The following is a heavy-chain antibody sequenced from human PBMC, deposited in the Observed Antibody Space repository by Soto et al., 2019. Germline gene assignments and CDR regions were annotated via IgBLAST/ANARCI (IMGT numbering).Heavy chain of an antibody. CDR2: IYYSGST. CDR1: GGSISSYY. CDR3: ARTPPDYDFWSGYYPVWFDP. D-gene: IGHD3-3*01. Sequence: PSETLSLTCTVSGGSISSYYWSWIRQPPGNGLEWIGYIYYSGSTNYSPSLKSRVTISVDTSKNQFSLKLSSVTAADTAVYYCARTPPDYDFWSGYYPVWFDPWGQGTLVTVSS. V-gene: IGHV4-59*01. J-gene: IGHJ5*02.